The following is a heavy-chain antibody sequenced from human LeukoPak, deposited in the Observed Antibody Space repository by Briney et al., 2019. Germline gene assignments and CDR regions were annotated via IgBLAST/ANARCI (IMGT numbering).Heavy chain of an antibody. CDR1: GGSISSLY. D-gene: IGHD6-6*01. CDR3: ARHRAYSSSSPFDC. V-gene: IGHV4-59*08. Sequence: AETLSLTCSVSGGSISSLYWSWIRQPPGKGLAGIGYIYYTGSTNYNPSLRGRVAMFVDMSKNQFSLRLSSVTAADAAVYYCARHRAYSSSSPFDCWGQGTLVTVSS. CDR2: IYYTGST. J-gene: IGHJ4*02.